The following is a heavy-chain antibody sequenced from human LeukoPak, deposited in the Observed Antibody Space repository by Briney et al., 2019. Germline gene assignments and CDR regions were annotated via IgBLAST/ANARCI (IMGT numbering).Heavy chain of an antibody. D-gene: IGHD4-17*01. Sequence: SETLSLTCTVSGGSISSYYWSWIRQPPGKGLEWIGYIYYSGSTNYNPSLKSRLTISVDTSKNQFSLKLSSVTAADTAVYYCAKALTTEDYGDSPADYWGQGTLVTVSS. J-gene: IGHJ4*02. V-gene: IGHV4-59*08. CDR2: IYYSGST. CDR1: GGSISSYY. CDR3: AKALTTEDYGDSPADY.